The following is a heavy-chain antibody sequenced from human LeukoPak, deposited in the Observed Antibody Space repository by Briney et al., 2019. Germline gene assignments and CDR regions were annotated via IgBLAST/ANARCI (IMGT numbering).Heavy chain of an antibody. V-gene: IGHV3-30*02. CDR3: AKERDTAMVTIDY. J-gene: IGHJ4*02. Sequence: GGSLRLSCAASGFTFSSYGMHWVRQAPGKGLEWVAFIRDDGSNKYYADSVKGRVTISRDNSKNTRYLQMNRLRAEATAVYYCAKERDTAMVTIDYWGQGTLVTASS. D-gene: IGHD5-18*01. CDR2: IRDDGSNK. CDR1: GFTFSSYG.